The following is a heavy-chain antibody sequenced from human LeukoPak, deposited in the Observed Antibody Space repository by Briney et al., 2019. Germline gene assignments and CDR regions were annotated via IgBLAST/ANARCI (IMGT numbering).Heavy chain of an antibody. Sequence: PGGSLRLSCVASGFTFSSYAMSWVSQAPGKGLEWVSGITGRGDRTYYAGSVKGRFTISRDNSKNTLYLQMNSLRAEDTAVYYCLACYRSIPCYWGQGTLVTVSS. CDR1: GFTFSSYA. J-gene: IGHJ4*02. CDR3: LACYRSIPCY. CDR2: ITGRGDRT. D-gene: IGHD2-2*01. V-gene: IGHV3-23*01.